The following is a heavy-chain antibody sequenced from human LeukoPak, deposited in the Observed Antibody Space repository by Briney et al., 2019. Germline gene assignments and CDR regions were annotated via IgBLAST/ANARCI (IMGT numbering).Heavy chain of an antibody. V-gene: IGHV4-59*01. CDR2: IYYSGST. Sequence: SETLSLTCTVSGGSISSYYWSWIRQPPGKGLEWIGYIYYSGSTNYNPSLKSRVTISVDTSKNQFSLKLSSVTAADTAVYYCARVQYSGYDLFRPGASGDAFDIWGQGTMVTVSS. J-gene: IGHJ3*02. D-gene: IGHD5-12*01. CDR1: GGSISSYY. CDR3: ARVQYSGYDLFRPGASGDAFDI.